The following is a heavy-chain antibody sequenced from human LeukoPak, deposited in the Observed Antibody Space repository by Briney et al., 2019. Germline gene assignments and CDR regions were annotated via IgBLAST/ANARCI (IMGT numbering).Heavy chain of an antibody. V-gene: IGHV4-34*01. CDR3: ARVGNREPKNKTLVVVPATAIRDY. CDR2: INHSGST. D-gene: IGHD2-2*02. Sequence: SETLSLTCAVYGGSFSGYYWSWIRQPPGKGLEWIGEINHSGSTNYNPSLKSRVTISVDTSKNQFSLKLSSVTAADTAVYYRARVGNREPKNKTLVVVPATAIRDYWGQGTLVTVSS. CDR1: GGSFSGYY. J-gene: IGHJ4*02.